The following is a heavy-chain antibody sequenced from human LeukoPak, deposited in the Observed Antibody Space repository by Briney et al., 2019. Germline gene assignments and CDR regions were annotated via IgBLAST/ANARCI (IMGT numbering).Heavy chain of an antibody. CDR3: ARDVGHSGYDC. J-gene: IGHJ4*02. D-gene: IGHD5-12*01. CDR1: GGSISSYY. V-gene: IGHV4-59*01. CDR2: IYYSGST. Sequence: PSETLSLTCTVSGGSISSYYWSWIRQPPGKGLEWIGYIYYSGSTNYNPSLKSRVTISVDTSKNQFSLKLSSVTAADTAVYYCARDVGHSGYDCWGQGTLVTVSS.